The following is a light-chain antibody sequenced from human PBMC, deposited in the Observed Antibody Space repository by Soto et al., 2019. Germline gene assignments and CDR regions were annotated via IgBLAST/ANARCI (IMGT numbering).Light chain of an antibody. J-gene: IGLJ2*01. CDR2: RND. CDR3: EAWDDSLSTPV. Sequence: QSVLTQPPSASGTPGQWVTISCSGSSSNIGSNYVYWYQQLPVTAPKHLIYRNDQRPSGVPDRFSGSKSGTSASLAISGLRSEEEADYYCEAWDDSLSTPVFGGGTKLTVL. CDR1: SSNIGSNY. V-gene: IGLV1-47*01.